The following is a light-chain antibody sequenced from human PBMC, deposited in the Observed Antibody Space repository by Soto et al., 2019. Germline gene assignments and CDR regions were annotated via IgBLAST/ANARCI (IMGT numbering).Light chain of an antibody. J-gene: IGKJ2*01. V-gene: IGKV3-15*01. Sequence: EIVMTQSPGTLSVSPGERATLSSRASQSINKNLAWYQQKPGRAPRLLIYGVSTRASGIPARFSGSGSETEFTLTISSLQSEDFAVYYCQQYDNWPPYTFGQGTKLEIK. CDR2: GVS. CDR1: QSINKN. CDR3: QQYDNWPPYT.